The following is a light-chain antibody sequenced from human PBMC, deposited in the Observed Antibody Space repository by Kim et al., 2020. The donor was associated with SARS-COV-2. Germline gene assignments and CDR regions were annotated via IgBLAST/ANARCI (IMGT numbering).Light chain of an antibody. CDR1: SSNIGRNY. CDR2: TDN. Sequence: QAVVTQPPSASGTPGQRAIISCSGSSSNIGRNYVYWYQQLPGTAPKLLIHTDNRRPSGVPDRFSGSKSGTSASLAISGLRSEDEADYYCAAWDDSLSVIFGRGTQLTVL. CDR3: AAWDDSLSVI. J-gene: IGLJ2*01. V-gene: IGLV1-47*02.